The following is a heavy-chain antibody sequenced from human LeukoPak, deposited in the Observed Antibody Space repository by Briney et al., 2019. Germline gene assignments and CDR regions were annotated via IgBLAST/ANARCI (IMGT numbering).Heavy chain of an antibody. V-gene: IGHV3-30*04. CDR1: GFTVSNYA. CDR3: ARVHSSDWTAYFYYLDV. CDR2: ISYDGSHK. Sequence: GGSLRLSCTASGFTVSNYAFHWVRQAPGKGLEWVALISYDGSHKYYADSVKGRFTISRDNSKNTLYLQMNSLRPEDTAIYYCARVHSSDWTAYFYYLDVWGEGTTVTVSS. J-gene: IGHJ6*03. D-gene: IGHD3-22*01.